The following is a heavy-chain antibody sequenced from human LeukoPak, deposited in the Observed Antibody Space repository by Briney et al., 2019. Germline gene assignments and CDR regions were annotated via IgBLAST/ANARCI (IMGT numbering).Heavy chain of an antibody. CDR1: EFTFTTYT. J-gene: IGHJ4*02. V-gene: IGHV3-48*01. Sequence: PGGLLRLSCVASEFTFTTYTMNWVRQAPGKGLEWVSYIGNGGHIIYYADSVKGRFTISRDDAQNSLYLQLNRLRPEDTAVYYCARDLFQQALDYWGQGTLVTVSS. CDR2: IGNGGHII. CDR3: ARDLFQQALDY.